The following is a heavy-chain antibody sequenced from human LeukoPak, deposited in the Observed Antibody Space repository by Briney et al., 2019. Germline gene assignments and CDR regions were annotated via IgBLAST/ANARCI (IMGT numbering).Heavy chain of an antibody. Sequence: SETLSLTCAVSGGSISSYYWSWIRQPPGKGLEWIGYIYYSGSTNYNPSLKSRVTISVDTSKNQFSLKLSSVPAADTAVYYCARTLGYCSSTSCYGGYYFDYWGQGTLVTVSS. CDR2: IYYSGST. J-gene: IGHJ4*02. CDR1: GGSISSYY. CDR3: ARTLGYCSSTSCYGGYYFDY. V-gene: IGHV4-59*01. D-gene: IGHD2-2*01.